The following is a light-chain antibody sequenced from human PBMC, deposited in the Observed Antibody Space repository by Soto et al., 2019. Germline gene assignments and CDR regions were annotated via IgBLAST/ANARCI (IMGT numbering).Light chain of an antibody. Sequence: QSVLTQPASVSGSPGQSITISCTGTSSDVGAYTSVSWYQHHPGKAPKVMIYEVNKRPSGISNRFSGSKSVNTASLTISGLQPEDEAHYYCGSYTSSSTSYVFGTGTKVTVL. V-gene: IGLV2-14*01. CDR3: GSYTSSSTSYV. J-gene: IGLJ1*01. CDR1: SSDVGAYTS. CDR2: EVN.